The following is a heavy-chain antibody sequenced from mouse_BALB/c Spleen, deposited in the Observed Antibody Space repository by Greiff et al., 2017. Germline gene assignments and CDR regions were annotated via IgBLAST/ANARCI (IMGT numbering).Heavy chain of an antibody. CDR3: ARGGGYSWFAY. Sequence: EVKVEESGGGLVQPGGSLKLSCAASGFTFSSYTMSWVRQTPEKRLEWVAYISNGGGSTYYPDTVKGRFTISRDNAKNTLYLQMSSLKSEDTAMYYCARGGGYSWFAYWGQGTLVTVSA. D-gene: IGHD2-3*01. CDR1: GFTFSSYT. J-gene: IGHJ3*01. V-gene: IGHV5-12-2*01. CDR2: ISNGGGST.